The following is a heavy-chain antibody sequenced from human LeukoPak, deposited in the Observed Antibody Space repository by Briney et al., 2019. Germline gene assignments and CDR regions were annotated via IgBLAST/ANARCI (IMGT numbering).Heavy chain of an antibody. V-gene: IGHV3-23*01. Sequence: GESLRLSCAAPGFTFSSYAMSWVRQAPGKGLEWVSGISSSGGSTYYADSVKGRFTISRDNSKNTLFLQMNSLRAEDTAVYYCGKFGSGWYYGASDIWGQGTMVTISS. J-gene: IGHJ3*02. CDR1: GFTFSSYA. CDR3: GKFGSGWYYGASDI. D-gene: IGHD6-19*01. CDR2: ISSSGGST.